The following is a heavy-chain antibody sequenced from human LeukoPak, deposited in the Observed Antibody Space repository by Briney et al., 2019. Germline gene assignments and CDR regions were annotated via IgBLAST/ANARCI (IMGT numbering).Heavy chain of an antibody. CDR1: GGTFSSYA. CDR2: IIPIFGTA. V-gene: IGHV1-69*05. CDR3: ARDQFGGDFWSGYLDY. D-gene: IGHD3-3*01. J-gene: IGHJ4*02. Sequence: SVKVSCKASGGTFSSYAISWVRQAPGQGLEWMGGIIPIFGTANYAQKFQGRVTITTDESTSTAYMELSSLRSEDTAVYYCARDQFGGDFWSGYLDYWGQGTLVTVSS.